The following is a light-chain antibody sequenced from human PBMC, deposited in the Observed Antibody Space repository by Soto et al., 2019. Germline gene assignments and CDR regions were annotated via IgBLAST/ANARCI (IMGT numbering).Light chain of an antibody. Sequence: DIQLTQSPSSLSACVGDRFTITCRACQGISSYLAWYQQKLGKAPKLLVYAASTLQSGVPSRFSGSGPGTEFTLTISSLQPDDFATYSCPQYDTIWTFGQGTKVDIK. J-gene: IGKJ1*01. CDR3: PQYDTIWT. V-gene: IGKV1-9*01. CDR1: QGISSY. CDR2: AAS.